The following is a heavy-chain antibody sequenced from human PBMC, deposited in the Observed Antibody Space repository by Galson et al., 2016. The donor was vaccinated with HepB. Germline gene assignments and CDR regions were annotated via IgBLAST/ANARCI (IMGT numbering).Heavy chain of an antibody. CDR2: IKQDGTQK. J-gene: IGHJ3*02. Sequence: SLRLSCAASGFTFSNYWMSWVRQAPGEGLEWLVNIKQDGTQKDYVDSVKGRFTISRDNAKNSLYPQMNSLRVEDTAVYYCAREGKGGFDIWGQGTMVTVSS. CDR1: GFTFSNYW. CDR3: AREGKGGFDI. D-gene: IGHD2-15*01. V-gene: IGHV3-7*01.